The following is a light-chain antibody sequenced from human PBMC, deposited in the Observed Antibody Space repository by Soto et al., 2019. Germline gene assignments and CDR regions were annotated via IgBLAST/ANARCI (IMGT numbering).Light chain of an antibody. V-gene: IGLV2-18*02. CDR1: SSDVGSYNR. CDR3: NSYTGSSTYV. J-gene: IGLJ1*01. CDR2: EVS. Sequence: QSVLTQPPSVSGSPGQSVAISCTGTSSDVGSYNRVSWYQQPPGAAPKLMIYEVSNRPSGVPDRFSGSKSGNTASLTISGLQAEDETDYYCNSYTGSSTYVFGTGTRSPY.